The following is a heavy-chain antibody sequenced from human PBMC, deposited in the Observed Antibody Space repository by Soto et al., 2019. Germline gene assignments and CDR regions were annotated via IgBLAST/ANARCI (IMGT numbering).Heavy chain of an antibody. D-gene: IGHD4-17*01. V-gene: IGHV4-31*03. CDR2: IHYSGTT. Sequence: KPSETLSLTCSVSGGSVRSGGYYWGWVRQHPGKGLEWIGYIHYSGTTHYNPSLRSRPSISLDTSQNTFSLTLTSMTVADSAIYYCARGRVGLREPIDPFDLWGPGKKVTVSS. CDR3: ARGRVGLREPIDPFDL. CDR1: GGSVRSGGYY. J-gene: IGHJ3*01.